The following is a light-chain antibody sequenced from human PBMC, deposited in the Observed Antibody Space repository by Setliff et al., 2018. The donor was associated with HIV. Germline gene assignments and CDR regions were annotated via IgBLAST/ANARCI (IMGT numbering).Light chain of an antibody. J-gene: IGKJ4*01. CDR1: QSVLYSSNNKNY. CDR2: WAS. Sequence: DIVMTQSPDSLAVSLGERATIDCKSSQSVLYSSNNKNYLAWYQQKPGQPPKLLIYWASTRESGVPDRFSGSESGTDFTLTISSLQAEDVAVYYCQQYYSTPLTFGGGTRWISN. V-gene: IGKV4-1*01. CDR3: QQYYSTPLT.